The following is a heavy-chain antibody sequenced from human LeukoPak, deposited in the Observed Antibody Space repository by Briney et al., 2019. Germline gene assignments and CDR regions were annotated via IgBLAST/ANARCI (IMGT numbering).Heavy chain of an antibody. Sequence: GASVKVSCKASGYTFTSYGISWVRQAPGQGLEWMGWISAYNGNTNYAQKLQGRVTMTTDTSTSTAYMELRSLRSDDTAVYYCARDLDGDYARGYFDYWGQGTLVTVSS. V-gene: IGHV1-18*01. D-gene: IGHD4-17*01. J-gene: IGHJ4*02. CDR3: ARDLDGDYARGYFDY. CDR1: GYTFTSYG. CDR2: ISAYNGNT.